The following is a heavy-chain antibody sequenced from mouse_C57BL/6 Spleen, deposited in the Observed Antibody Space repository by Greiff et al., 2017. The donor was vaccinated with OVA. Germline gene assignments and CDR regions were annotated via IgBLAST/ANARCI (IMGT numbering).Heavy chain of an antibody. Sequence: EVKLVESGGDLVKPGGSLKLSCAASGFTFSSYGMSWVRQTPDKRLEWVATISSGGSYPYSPDSVKGRFTLSRDTAKTPLYLQMSSLKSEDTARYYCARQGSNDWFAYGGQGTLVTVSA. V-gene: IGHV5-6*01. CDR2: ISSGGSYP. J-gene: IGHJ3*01. D-gene: IGHD1-1*01. CDR1: GFTFSSYG. CDR3: ARQGSNDWFAY.